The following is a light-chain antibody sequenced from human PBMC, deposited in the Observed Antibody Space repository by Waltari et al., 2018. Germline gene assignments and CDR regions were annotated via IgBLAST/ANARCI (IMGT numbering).Light chain of an antibody. V-gene: IGKV4-1*01. CDR3: QQYYTAPYT. CDR2: WAS. J-gene: IGKJ2*01. CDR1: HSTLFSPNNKNN. Sequence: DIVMIQTPDSLTVSLGERARVNCQFSHSTLFSPNNKNNLAWYQQKPGQPPNLLIYWASTRESGVPDRFSGSGSGTDFTLTISSLQAEDVAVYYCQQYYTAPYTFGQGTKLEIK.